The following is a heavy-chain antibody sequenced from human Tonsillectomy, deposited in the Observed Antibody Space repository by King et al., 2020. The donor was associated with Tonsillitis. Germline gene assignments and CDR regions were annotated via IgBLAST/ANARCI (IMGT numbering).Heavy chain of an antibody. V-gene: IGHV3-23*04. Sequence: VQLVESGGGLVQPGGSLRLSCAASGFTFSDYAMSCVRQAPGKGLELVSTVSGSGDNTYFVDSVKGRFTISRDNSKNTLYLQMNSLRAEDTAIYYCSKGYSSSWFFAFDIWGQGTMVTVSS. D-gene: IGHD6-13*01. CDR1: GFTFSDYA. CDR3: SKGYSSSWFFAFDI. CDR2: VSGSGDNT. J-gene: IGHJ3*02.